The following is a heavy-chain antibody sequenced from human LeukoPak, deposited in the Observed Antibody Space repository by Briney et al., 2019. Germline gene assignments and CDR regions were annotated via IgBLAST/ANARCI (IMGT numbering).Heavy chain of an antibody. CDR2: ISSSSSYI. J-gene: IGHJ4*02. CDR1: GFTFSSYS. V-gene: IGHV3-21*01. Sequence: GGSLRLSCVASGFTFSSYSMNWVRQAPGKGLEWVSFISSSSSYIYYADSVKGRFTISRDNAKNTVYLEMNSLRSEDTAVYYCARAIGSSWGKVDYWGQGTLVTVSS. D-gene: IGHD6-13*01. CDR3: ARAIGSSWGKVDY.